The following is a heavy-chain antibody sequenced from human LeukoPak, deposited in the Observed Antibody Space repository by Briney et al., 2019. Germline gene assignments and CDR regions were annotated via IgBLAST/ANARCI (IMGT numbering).Heavy chain of an antibody. Sequence: GGSLRLSCAASGFTFSSSSMSWVRQAPGKGLEWVSIISGNGNIKYYADSVKGRFTISRDNFKNTLYLQMNSLRAEDTALYYCAKARETCTTASCYSRYSFDYWGQGTLVTVSS. J-gene: IGHJ4*02. V-gene: IGHV3-23*01. CDR2: ISGNGNIK. CDR1: GFTFSSSS. CDR3: AKARETCTTASCYSRYSFDY. D-gene: IGHD2-2*02.